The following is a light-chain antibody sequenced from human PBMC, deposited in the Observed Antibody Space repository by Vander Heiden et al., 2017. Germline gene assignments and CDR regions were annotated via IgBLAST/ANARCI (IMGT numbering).Light chain of an antibody. CDR3: QAWDRSTAV. Sequence: SYELTQPPSVSVSPGQTASITCSGDKLGDKYACWYQQKPGQAPVLVIYQDSKRPSGIPERFSGSNSGNTATRTISGTQAMDEADYYCQAWDRSTAVFGGGTKLTVL. J-gene: IGLJ3*02. CDR1: KLGDKY. V-gene: IGLV3-1*01. CDR2: QDS.